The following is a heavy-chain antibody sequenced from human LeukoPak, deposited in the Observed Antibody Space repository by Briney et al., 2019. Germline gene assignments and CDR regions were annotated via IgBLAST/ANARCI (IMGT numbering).Heavy chain of an antibody. J-gene: IGHJ4*02. V-gene: IGHV3-74*01. CDR1: GLTFSSYW. Sequence: GGSLRLSCAASGLTFSSYWMHWVRQAPGKGLVWVSRINSDGSTITYADSVKGRFTISRDNAKNTLYLQMNSLRAEDTAVYYCARVTVSSSEVIFDYWGQGSLVTVSS. D-gene: IGHD1-20*01. CDR3: ARVTVSSSEVIFDY. CDR2: INSDGSTI.